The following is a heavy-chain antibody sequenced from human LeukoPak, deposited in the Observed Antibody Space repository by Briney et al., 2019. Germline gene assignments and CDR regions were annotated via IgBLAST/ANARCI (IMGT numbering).Heavy chain of an antibody. Sequence: HSGGSLRLSCAASGFTFSSYGMHWVRQAPGKGLEWVAFIRYDGSNKYYADSVKGRFTISRDNSKNTLYLQMNSLRAEDTAVYYCARAPLYYDILTGQVFNWGQGTLVTVSS. J-gene: IGHJ4*02. CDR3: ARAPLYYDILTGQVFN. D-gene: IGHD3-9*01. CDR2: IRYDGSNK. V-gene: IGHV3-30*02. CDR1: GFTFSSYG.